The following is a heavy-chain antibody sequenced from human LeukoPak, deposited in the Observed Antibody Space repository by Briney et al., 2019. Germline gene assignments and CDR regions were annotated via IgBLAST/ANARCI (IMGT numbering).Heavy chain of an antibody. D-gene: IGHD3-10*01. V-gene: IGHV3-7*01. J-gene: IGHJ4*02. CDR1: GFTFSSYW. CDR3: ARGHYQIEL. CDR2: IKLDGSEK. Sequence: GGSLRLSCAASGFTFSSYWMSWVRQAPGKGLEWVATIKLDGSEKYYVDSVKGRFAISRDNVRNSLFLQMNSLRTEDTSVYYCARGHYQIELWGQGTLVTVSS.